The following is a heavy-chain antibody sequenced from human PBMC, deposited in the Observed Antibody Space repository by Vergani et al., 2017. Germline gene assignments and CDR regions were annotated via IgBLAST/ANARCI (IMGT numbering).Heavy chain of an antibody. Sequence: QVQLVQSGTEVKKPGSSVKVSCKAPGNSFNTYSFSWVRQVPGQGLEWMGRIIPISGTKNYTQNFQARVSITADESTSTAYMELSGLRSEDTAVYYCARAWYYYSTNGYYYFDSWGQGTLVTVSS. J-gene: IGHJ4*02. D-gene: IGHD2-8*01. CDR3: ARAWYYYSTNGYYYFDS. CDR1: GNSFNTYS. CDR2: IIPISGTK. V-gene: IGHV1-69*13.